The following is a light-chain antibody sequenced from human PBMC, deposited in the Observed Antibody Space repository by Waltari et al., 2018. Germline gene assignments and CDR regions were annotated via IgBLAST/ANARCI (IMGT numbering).Light chain of an antibody. CDR2: GST. J-gene: IGLJ2*01. Sequence: QSVLTQPPSVSGAPGQRVTISCTGSGSNIGAGSDVPWYPQLPRAAPKPLIYGSTSRPLGVPDRFFGSTSGTSASLAITGLQAEDEADYYCQSYDTSLRVVFGGGTKLTVL. V-gene: IGLV1-40*01. CDR1: GSNIGAGSD. CDR3: QSYDTSLRVV.